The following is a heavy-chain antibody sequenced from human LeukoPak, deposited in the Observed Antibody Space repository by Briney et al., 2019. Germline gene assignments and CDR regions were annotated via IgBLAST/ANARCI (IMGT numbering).Heavy chain of an antibody. Sequence: GGSLRLSCAASGFTFSSYWMTWVRQAPGKGLEWVSAISGSGGSTYYADSVKGRFTISRDNSKNTLYLQMNSLRAEDTAVYYCAKLSYYDSSGYFSWGQGTLVTVSS. D-gene: IGHD3-22*01. V-gene: IGHV3-23*01. CDR1: GFTFSSYW. CDR3: AKLSYYDSSGYFS. CDR2: ISGSGGST. J-gene: IGHJ5*02.